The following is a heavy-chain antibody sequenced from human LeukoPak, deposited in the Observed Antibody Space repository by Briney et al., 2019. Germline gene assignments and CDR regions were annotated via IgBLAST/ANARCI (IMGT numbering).Heavy chain of an antibody. CDR3: ARYGGVTKPYFDY. V-gene: IGHV3-30*01. D-gene: IGHD2-8*02. CDR2: ISYDGSNK. CDR1: GYTFSSYA. J-gene: IGHJ4*02. Sequence: PGGSLRLSCAASGYTFSSYAMHWVRQAPGKGLEWVAVISYDGSNKYYADFVKGRFTISRDNSKNTLYLQMNSLRAEDTAVYYCARYGGVTKPYFDYWGQGTLVTVSS.